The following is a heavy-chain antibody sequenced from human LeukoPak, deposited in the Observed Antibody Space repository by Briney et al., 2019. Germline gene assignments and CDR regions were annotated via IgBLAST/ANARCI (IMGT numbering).Heavy chain of an antibody. CDR1: GFTFNSYA. CDR3: AKGGRFTSGWRGAFDS. Sequence: GGSLRLSCAASGFTFNSYAMSWGRQAPGKGLEWVSAIPGIGGNTYYADSVKGRFTISRDNSKDTLYLQMDSLSAEDTAVYYCAKGGRFTSGWRGAFDSWGQGTLVTVSS. D-gene: IGHD6-19*01. CDR2: IPGIGGNT. J-gene: IGHJ4*02. V-gene: IGHV3-23*01.